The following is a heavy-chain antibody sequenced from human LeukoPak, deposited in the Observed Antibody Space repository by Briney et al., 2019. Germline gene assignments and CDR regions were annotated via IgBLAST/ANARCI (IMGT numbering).Heavy chain of an antibody. V-gene: IGHV3-23*01. D-gene: IGHD3-22*01. CDR2: ISNSGGST. J-gene: IGHJ4*02. Sequence: GGSLRLSCAASGFTFSSYAMNWVRQAPGKGLEWVSTISNSGGSTHYADSVKGRFTISRDNSKNMLYLQMNSLRAEDTAVYYCAKSSYYDSSGYYREYYFDYWGQGTLVTVSS. CDR3: AKSSYYDSSGYYREYYFDY. CDR1: GFTFSSYA.